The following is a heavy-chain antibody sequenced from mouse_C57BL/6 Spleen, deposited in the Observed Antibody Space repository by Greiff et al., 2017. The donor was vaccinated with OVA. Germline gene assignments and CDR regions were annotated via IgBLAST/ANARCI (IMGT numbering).Heavy chain of an antibody. CDR1: GYTFTSYW. CDR2: IYPGSGST. CDR3: ARGYYDYGYAMDY. V-gene: IGHV1-55*01. D-gene: IGHD2-4*01. Sequence: QVQLQQSGAELVKPGASVKMSCKASGYTFTSYWITWVKQRPGQGLEWIGDIYPGSGSTNYNEKFKSKATLTVDTSSSTAYMQLSSLTSEDSAVYYCARGYYDYGYAMDYWGQGTSVTVSS. J-gene: IGHJ4*01.